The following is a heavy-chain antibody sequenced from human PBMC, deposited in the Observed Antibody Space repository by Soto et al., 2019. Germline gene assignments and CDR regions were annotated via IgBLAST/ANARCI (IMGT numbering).Heavy chain of an antibody. CDR3: ARRDWNGGYCDL. Sequence: PGGSLRLSCAASGFTFSGYWMHWVRQVPGKRLVWVSRISGDGSSAHYADFAKGRFTISRDNAKNTVYLQMNSLRVDDTAVYYCARRDWNGGYCDLWGQGILVTVYS. CDR1: GFTFSGYW. CDR2: ISGDGSSA. J-gene: IGHJ4*02. D-gene: IGHD1-1*01. V-gene: IGHV3-74*01.